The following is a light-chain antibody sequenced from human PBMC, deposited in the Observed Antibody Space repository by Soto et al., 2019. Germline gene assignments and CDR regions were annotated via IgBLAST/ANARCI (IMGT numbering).Light chain of an antibody. V-gene: IGKV3-11*01. CDR2: DAS. CDR1: QSVSSY. Sequence: EIVLTQSPATLSLSPGERATLSCRASQSVSSYLAWYQQKPGQAPRLLIYDASNRATGIPARFSGSGSGTDFTLTISSLEPEDFAVYYCQQRSNWPRTFGQGTTVAIK. J-gene: IGKJ1*01. CDR3: QQRSNWPRT.